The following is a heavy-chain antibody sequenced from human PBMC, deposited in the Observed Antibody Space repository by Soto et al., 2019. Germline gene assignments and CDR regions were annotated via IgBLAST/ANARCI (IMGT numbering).Heavy chain of an antibody. D-gene: IGHD6-19*01. V-gene: IGHV4-61*08. J-gene: IGHJ3*02. CDR3: ARAPKILIAVAGLDAFDI. CDR2: IYYSGST. CDR1: GVSVSSGGCY. Sequence: PSETLSVTCPVSGVSVSSGGCYWSWIRQPPGKGLEWIGYIYYSGSTNYNPSLKSRVTISVDTSKNQFSLKLSSVTAADTAVYYCARAPKILIAVAGLDAFDIWGQGTMVTVSS.